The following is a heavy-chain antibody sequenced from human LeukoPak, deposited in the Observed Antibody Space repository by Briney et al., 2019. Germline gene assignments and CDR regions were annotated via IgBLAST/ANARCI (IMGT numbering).Heavy chain of an antibody. CDR2: INPRPGST. V-gene: IGHV1-46*01. Sequence: ASVKVSCKASGYTFSNYYMHWVRQAPGQGLESMGIINPRPGSTSYAQKFQGRVTMSRDTSTSTVYMELRSLRSEDTAVYYCARVGVTLYDYFDYWGQGTLVTVSS. J-gene: IGHJ4*02. D-gene: IGHD1-26*01. CDR3: ARVGVTLYDYFDY. CDR1: GYTFSNYY.